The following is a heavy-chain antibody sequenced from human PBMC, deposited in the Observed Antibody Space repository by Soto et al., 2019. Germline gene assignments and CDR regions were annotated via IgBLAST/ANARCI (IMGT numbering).Heavy chain of an antibody. J-gene: IGHJ6*02. CDR2: ISYDGSNK. CDR3: AREECSGGSCYFGMDV. D-gene: IGHD2-15*01. Sequence: GLEWVAVISYDGSNKYYADSVKGRFTISRDNSKNTLYLQMNSLRAEDTAVYYCAREECSGGSCYFGMDVWGQGTTVTV. V-gene: IGHV3-30-3*01.